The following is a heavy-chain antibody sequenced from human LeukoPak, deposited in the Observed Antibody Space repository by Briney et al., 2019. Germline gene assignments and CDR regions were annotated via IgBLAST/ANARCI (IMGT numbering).Heavy chain of an antibody. D-gene: IGHD3-3*01. V-gene: IGHV1-18*01. Sequence: ASVKVSCKASGYTLISYGISWVRQAPGQGLEGMGWISAYNGNINYAQKLQGRVTMTTDTSTSTAYMELRSLRSDDTAVYYCARGDYDFWSGYYTGDAFDIWGQGTMVTVSS. CDR1: GYTLISYG. J-gene: IGHJ3*02. CDR2: ISAYNGNI. CDR3: ARGDYDFWSGYYTGDAFDI.